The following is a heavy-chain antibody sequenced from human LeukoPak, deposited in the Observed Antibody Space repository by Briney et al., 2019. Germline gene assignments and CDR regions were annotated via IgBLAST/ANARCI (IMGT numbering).Heavy chain of an antibody. D-gene: IGHD5-24*01. J-gene: IGHJ4*02. CDR2: ISSSSSYI. CDR3: ARDRDGYNSIAAAFDY. Sequence: PGGSLRLSCAASGFTFSSYSMSWVRQAPGKGLEWVSSISSSSSYIYYADSVKGRFTISRDNAKNSLYLQMNSLRAEDMAVYYCARDRDGYNSIAAAFDYWGQGTLVTVSS. V-gene: IGHV3-21*01. CDR1: GFTFSSYS.